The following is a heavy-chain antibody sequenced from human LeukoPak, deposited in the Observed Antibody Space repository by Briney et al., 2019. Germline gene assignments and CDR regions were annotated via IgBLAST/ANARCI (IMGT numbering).Heavy chain of an antibody. CDR2: IIPIFGTA. Sequence: ASVKVSCKASGGTFSSYAISWVRQAPGQGLEWMGRIIPIFGTANYAQKFQGRVTITTDESTSTAYMELSSLRSEDTAVYYCAREGRYYDILTGYPPWGDFVYWGQGTLVTVSS. J-gene: IGHJ4*02. CDR3: AREGRYYDILTGYPPWGDFVY. V-gene: IGHV1-69*05. D-gene: IGHD3-9*01. CDR1: GGTFSSYA.